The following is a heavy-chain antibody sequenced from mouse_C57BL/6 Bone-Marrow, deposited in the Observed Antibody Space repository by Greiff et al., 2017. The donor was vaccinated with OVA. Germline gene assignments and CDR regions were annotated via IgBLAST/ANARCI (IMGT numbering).Heavy chain of an antibody. D-gene: IGHD2-2*01. Sequence: VKLVESGAELARPGASVKLSCKASGYTFTSYGISWVKQRTGQGLEWIGEIYPRSGNTYYNEKFKGKATLTADKSSSTAYMELRSLTSEDSAVYFCARVEGLRRYFDVWGTGTTVTVSS. CDR1: GYTFTSYG. V-gene: IGHV1-81*01. CDR2: IYPRSGNT. J-gene: IGHJ1*03. CDR3: ARVEGLRRYFDV.